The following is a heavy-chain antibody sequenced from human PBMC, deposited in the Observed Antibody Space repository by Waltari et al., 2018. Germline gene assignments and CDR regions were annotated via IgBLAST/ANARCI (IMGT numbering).Heavy chain of an antibody. D-gene: IGHD2-21*02. CDR2: IIPIFGTA. Sequence: QVQLVQSGAEVKKPGSSVKVSCKASGGTFSSYAISWVRQAPGQGLEWMGGIIPIFGTANYAQKFQGRVTITADESTSTAYMELSSLRSEDTAVYYCARDPYCGGDCYSGYYYYGMDVWGQGTTVTVSS. V-gene: IGHV1-69*01. CDR3: ARDPYCGGDCYSGYYYYGMDV. J-gene: IGHJ6*02. CDR1: GGTFSSYA.